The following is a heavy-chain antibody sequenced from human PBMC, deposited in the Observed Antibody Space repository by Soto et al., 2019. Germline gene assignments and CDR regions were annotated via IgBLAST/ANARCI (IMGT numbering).Heavy chain of an antibody. CDR2: INPSGGIT. Sequence: ASVKVSCKASGYTLTSYYLHWLRQSPGQGPEWMGIINPSGGITNDAQKFQDRVTMTSDTSTSTVYMELSSLRSEDTAVYYCARGISTTRYYYYYGMDVWGQGTTVTVSS. D-gene: IGHD2-2*01. CDR1: GYTLTSYY. J-gene: IGHJ6*02. CDR3: ARGISTTRYYYYYGMDV. V-gene: IGHV1-46*01.